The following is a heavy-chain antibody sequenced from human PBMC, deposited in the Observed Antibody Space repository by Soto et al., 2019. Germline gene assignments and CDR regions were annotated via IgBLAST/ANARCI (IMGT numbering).Heavy chain of an antibody. Sequence: TSETLSLTCTVSGGSISSYYWSWIRQPPGKGLEWIGYIYYSGSTNYNPSLKSRVTISVDTSKNQFSLKLSSVTAADTAVYYCARVGVSSLVAATPPYFDYWGQGTLVTVSS. CDR1: GGSISSYY. CDR3: ARVGVSSLVAATPPYFDY. D-gene: IGHD2-15*01. V-gene: IGHV4-59*08. J-gene: IGHJ4*02. CDR2: IYYSGST.